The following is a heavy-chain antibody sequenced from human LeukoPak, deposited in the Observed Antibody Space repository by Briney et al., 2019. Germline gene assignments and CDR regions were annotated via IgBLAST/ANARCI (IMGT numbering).Heavy chain of an antibody. D-gene: IGHD1-26*01. J-gene: IGHJ4*02. Sequence: SETLSLTCTVSGDSISSSDYYWGWIRQPTGKGLGWIGTISYSGSTYYNPSLQSRVTISVDTSKNQFSLELSSVTAADTAVYYCARGSRRLADFHYWGQGTLVTVSS. CDR2: ISYSGST. CDR3: ARGSRRLADFHY. CDR1: GDSISSSDYY. V-gene: IGHV4-39*01.